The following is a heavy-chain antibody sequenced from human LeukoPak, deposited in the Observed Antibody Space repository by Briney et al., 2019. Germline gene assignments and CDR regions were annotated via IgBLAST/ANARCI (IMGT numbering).Heavy chain of an antibody. CDR3: ARALLRFLEWSPGDY. CDR1: GFTFSDYY. Sequence: GGSLRLSCAASGFTFSDYYMSWIRQAPGKGLERVSYISSSGSTIYYADSVKGRFTISRDNAKNSLYLQMNSLRAEDTAVYYCARALLRFLEWSPGDYWGQGTLVTVSS. D-gene: IGHD3-3*01. V-gene: IGHV3-11*01. CDR2: ISSSGSTI. J-gene: IGHJ4*02.